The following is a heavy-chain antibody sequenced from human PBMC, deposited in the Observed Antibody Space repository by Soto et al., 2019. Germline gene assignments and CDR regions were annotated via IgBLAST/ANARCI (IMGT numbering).Heavy chain of an antibody. J-gene: IGHJ6*02. Sequence: PGGSLRLSCAASGFSFRYYDMHWVRQRKGKGLEWVSALGAARDPYYVGSVKGRFSVSRDNAQNSLFLQMNNLRVDDTAVYFCARAYLGRLPRRADYYYAMDVRGRGTTVTVSS. D-gene: IGHD1-26*01. CDR3: ARAYLGRLPRRADYYYAMDV. V-gene: IGHV3-13*05. CDR2: LGAARDP. CDR1: GFSFRYYD.